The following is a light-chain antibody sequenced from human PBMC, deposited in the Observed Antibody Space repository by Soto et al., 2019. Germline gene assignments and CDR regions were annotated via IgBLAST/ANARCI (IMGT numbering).Light chain of an antibody. V-gene: IGKV3-15*01. CDR2: RAS. Sequence: EIVMTQSPATLSVSPGERATLSCRASQTIYYNVAWYQQRPGQAPRLLIYRASTRATGIPARFSGSGSGTEFTLTISSLQSEDCSVYYCQQYQNLWTFGHGTEVEIK. J-gene: IGKJ1*01. CDR3: QQYQNLWT. CDR1: QTIYYN.